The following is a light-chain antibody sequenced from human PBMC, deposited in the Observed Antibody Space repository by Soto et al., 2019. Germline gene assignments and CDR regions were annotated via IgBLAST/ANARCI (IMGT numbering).Light chain of an antibody. Sequence: QPVLTQPPSASGTPGQRVTISCSGSSSNIESNTVTWYQQLPGTAPKLVIDSNYDRPSGVPDRFSGSTSGTSASLVIRGLQSEDEADYYCAAWDDILKGYVFGGGTKVTVL. CDR1: SSNIESNT. CDR2: SNY. CDR3: AAWDDILKGYV. J-gene: IGLJ1*01. V-gene: IGLV1-44*01.